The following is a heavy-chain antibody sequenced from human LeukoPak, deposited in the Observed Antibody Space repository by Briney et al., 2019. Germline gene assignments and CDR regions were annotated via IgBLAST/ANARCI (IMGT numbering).Heavy chain of an antibody. Sequence: GGSLRLSCAASGFTFSYYAMNWVRQAPGKGLEWVSSISSNSNIYYADSVKGRFTISRDNAKNSLYLQMNSLRAEDTAVYYCAREESSSSGYYFDYWGQGALVTVSS. J-gene: IGHJ4*02. CDR1: GFTFSYYA. CDR2: ISSNSNI. CDR3: AREESSSSGYYFDY. V-gene: IGHV3-69-1*01. D-gene: IGHD6-6*01.